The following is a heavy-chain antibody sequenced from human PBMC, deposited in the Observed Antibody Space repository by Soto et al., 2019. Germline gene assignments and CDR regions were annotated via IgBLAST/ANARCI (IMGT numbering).Heavy chain of an antibody. Sequence: PGESLKISCKCSGYSFTNYWIGWVRQLPGKGLEWMGIIYPGDSDTRYSPSFQGQVTISADKSISTAYPQWSSLKAPDTAEYSCSRYEDYYDSGGWFDSWGQGALVTVSS. CDR1: GYSFTNYW. CDR2: IYPGDSDT. CDR3: SRYEDYYDSGGWFDS. V-gene: IGHV5-51*01. D-gene: IGHD3-22*01. J-gene: IGHJ5*01.